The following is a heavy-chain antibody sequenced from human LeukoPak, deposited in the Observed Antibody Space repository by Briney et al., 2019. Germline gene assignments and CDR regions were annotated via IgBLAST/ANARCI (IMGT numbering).Heavy chain of an antibody. Sequence: GASVKVSCKASGYTFTGYYMHWVRQAPGQGLEWIGWINPNSGGTNYAQKFQGRVTMTRDTSISTAYMELSRLRSDDTAVYYCATDGSGSYYKIDYWGQGTLVTVSS. D-gene: IGHD3-10*01. CDR1: GYTFTGYY. J-gene: IGHJ4*02. V-gene: IGHV1-2*02. CDR2: INPNSGGT. CDR3: ATDGSGSYYKIDY.